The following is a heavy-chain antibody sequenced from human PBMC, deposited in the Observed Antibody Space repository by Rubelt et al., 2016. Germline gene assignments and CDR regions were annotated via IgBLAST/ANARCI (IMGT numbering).Heavy chain of an antibody. Sequence: GRGLEWVSYISSSSSTIYYADSVKGRFTISRDNAKNSLYLQMNSLRDEDTAVYYCARDPDSSSHPNNYYGMDVWGQGTTVTVSS. D-gene: IGHD6-13*01. V-gene: IGHV3-48*02. CDR2: ISSSSSTI. J-gene: IGHJ6*02. CDR3: ARDPDSSSHPNNYYGMDV.